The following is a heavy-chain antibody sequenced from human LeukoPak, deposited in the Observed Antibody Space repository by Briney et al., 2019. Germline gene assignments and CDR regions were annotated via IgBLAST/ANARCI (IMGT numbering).Heavy chain of an antibody. CDR3: AKVLRNTVTGKLDY. J-gene: IGHJ4*02. CDR1: GFTFSSYW. CDR2: ISGSGGST. Sequence: GGSLRLSCAASGFTFSSYWVSWVRQAPGKGLEWVSAISGSGGSTYYADSVKGRFTISRDNSKNTLYLQMNSLRVEDTAVYYCAKVLRNTVTGKLDYWGQGTLVTVSS. D-gene: IGHD4-17*01. V-gene: IGHV3-23*01.